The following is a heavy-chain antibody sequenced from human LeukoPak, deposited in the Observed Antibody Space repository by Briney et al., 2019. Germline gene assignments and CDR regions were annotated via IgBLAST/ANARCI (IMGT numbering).Heavy chain of an antibody. V-gene: IGHV3-9*01. Sequence: TGGSLRPSCAASGFTFDDYAMHWVRQAPGKGLEWVSGISWNGGSIGYADSVKGRFTISRDNSKNTLYLQMNSLRAEDTAVYYCAKEGGQQLVRRWFDPWGQGTLVTVSS. CDR1: GFTFDDYA. CDR2: ISWNGGSI. CDR3: AKEGGQQLVRRWFDP. D-gene: IGHD6-13*01. J-gene: IGHJ5*02.